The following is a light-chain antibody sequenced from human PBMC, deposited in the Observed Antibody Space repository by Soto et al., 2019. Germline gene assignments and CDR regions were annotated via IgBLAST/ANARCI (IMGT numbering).Light chain of an antibody. Sequence: DIQMTQSPSTPSASVGDRVTITCRASQSISNWLAWYQQKPGKAPKLLIYKASSLESGVPSRFSGRGSGTEFTLTISSLQPDDFATYYCQHYNSFPLTFGGGTDVELQ. CDR1: QSISNW. V-gene: IGKV1-5*03. CDR2: KAS. CDR3: QHYNSFPLT. J-gene: IGKJ4*01.